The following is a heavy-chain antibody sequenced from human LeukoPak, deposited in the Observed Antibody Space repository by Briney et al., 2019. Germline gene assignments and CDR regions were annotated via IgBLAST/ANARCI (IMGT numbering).Heavy chain of an antibody. CDR2: IYSGGST. Sequence: GGSLRLSCADSGFTVSSNYMRWVRQAPGKGLEWVSVIYSGGSTHYADSVKGRFTISRDNSKNTLYLQMNSLRAEDTAVYYCARDMTFCSGGSCYSLGFDIWGQGTMVTVSS. CDR1: GFTVSSNY. D-gene: IGHD2-15*01. CDR3: ARDMTFCSGGSCYSLGFDI. J-gene: IGHJ3*02. V-gene: IGHV3-66*01.